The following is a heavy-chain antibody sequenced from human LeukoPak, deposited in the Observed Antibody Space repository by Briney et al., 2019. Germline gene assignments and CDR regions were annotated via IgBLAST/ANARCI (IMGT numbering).Heavy chain of an antibody. D-gene: IGHD3-10*01. CDR2: ISSSSSTI. CDR3: ARDGLTLLWFGPDAFDI. CDR1: GFTFSSYS. Sequence: GGSLRLSCAASGFTFSSYSMNWVRQAPGKGLEWVSYISSSSSTIYYADSVKGRFTISRDNAKNSLYLQMNSLRAEDTAVYYCARDGLTLLWFGPDAFDIWGQGTMVTVSS. V-gene: IGHV3-48*04. J-gene: IGHJ3*02.